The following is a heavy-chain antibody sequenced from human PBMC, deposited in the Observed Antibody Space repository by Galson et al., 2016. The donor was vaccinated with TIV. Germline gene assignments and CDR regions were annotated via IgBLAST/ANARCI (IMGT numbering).Heavy chain of an antibody. Sequence: SLRLSCAASGYTFYRYRMDWVRQAPGKGLEWIAAISPDGTDQNYADSMKGRFTISRDNSKNTLYLHMNNLGVEDTAVYYCATDGRDAYNPYFDSWGQGALVPVSS. D-gene: IGHD5-24*01. CDR2: ISPDGTDQ. J-gene: IGHJ4*02. V-gene: IGHV3-30*03. CDR1: GYTFYRYR. CDR3: ATDGRDAYNPYFDS.